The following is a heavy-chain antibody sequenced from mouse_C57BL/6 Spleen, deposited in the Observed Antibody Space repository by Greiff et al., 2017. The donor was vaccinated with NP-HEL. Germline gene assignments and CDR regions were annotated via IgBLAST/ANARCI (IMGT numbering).Heavy chain of an antibody. CDR2: ISSGSSTI. CDR3: ARKKTTVVANAMDY. J-gene: IGHJ4*01. D-gene: IGHD1-1*01. Sequence: EVKLMESGGGLVKPGGSLKLSCAASGFTFSDYGMHWVRQAPEKGLEWVAYISSGSSTIYYADTVKGRFTISRDNAKNTLFLQMTSLRSEDTAMYYCARKKTTVVANAMDYWGQGTSVTVSS. CDR1: GFTFSDYG. V-gene: IGHV5-17*01.